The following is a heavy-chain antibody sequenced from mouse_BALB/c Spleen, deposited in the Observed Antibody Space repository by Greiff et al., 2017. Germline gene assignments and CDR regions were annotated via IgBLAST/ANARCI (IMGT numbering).Heavy chain of an antibody. J-gene: IGHJ2*01. Sequence: DVMLVESGGGLVKPGGSLKLSCAASGFTFSSYTMSWVRQTPEKRLEWVATISSGGSYTYYPDSVKGRFTISRDNAKNTLYLQMSSLKSEDTAMYYCTRDLGNYGSRYFDYWGQGTTLTVSS. CDR2: ISSGGSYT. V-gene: IGHV5-6-4*01. CDR1: GFTFSSYT. D-gene: IGHD1-1*01. CDR3: TRDLGNYGSRYFDY.